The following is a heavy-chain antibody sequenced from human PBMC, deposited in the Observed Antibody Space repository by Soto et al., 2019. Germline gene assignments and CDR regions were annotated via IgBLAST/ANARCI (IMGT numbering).Heavy chain of an antibody. D-gene: IGHD1-7*01. CDR2: ISAYNGNT. CDR3: ARVVDPQTGTTNWFDP. CDR1: GYTFTSYG. J-gene: IGHJ5*02. V-gene: IGHV1-18*04. Sequence: ASVKVSCKASGYTFTSYGISWVRQAPGQGLEWMGWISAYNGNTNYAQKLQGRVTMTTDTSTSTAYMELRSLRSDDTAVYYCARVVDPQTGTTNWFDPWGQGTLVTVSS.